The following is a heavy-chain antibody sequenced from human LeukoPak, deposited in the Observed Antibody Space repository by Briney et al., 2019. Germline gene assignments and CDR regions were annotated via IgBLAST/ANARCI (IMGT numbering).Heavy chain of an antibody. J-gene: IGHJ4*02. CDR3: VRVTTVTAGDY. Sequence: GGSLRLSCAASGFSLTNVDMNSVRQAPGKGLEWVSDISGSGSAIYHADSVKGRFSISRENARNSLYLQMNSLRGEETAVYYCVRVTTVTAGDYWGEGTLVSVSS. CDR2: ISGSGSAI. V-gene: IGHV3-48*01. CDR1: GFSLTNVD. D-gene: IGHD4-17*01.